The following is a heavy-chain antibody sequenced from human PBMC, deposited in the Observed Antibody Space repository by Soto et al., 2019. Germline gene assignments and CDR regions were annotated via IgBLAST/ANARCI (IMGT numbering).Heavy chain of an antibody. V-gene: IGHV3-23*01. D-gene: IGHD2-15*01. CDR2: ISGSGGST. Sequence: EVQLLESGGGLVQPGGSLRLSCAASGFTFSSYVMSWVRQAPGKGLEWVSAISGSGGSTYYADSVKGRFTISRDNSKNTLHLQMNSLRAEDTAVYYCAKELGSPNRFDPWGQGTLVTVSS. CDR1: GFTFSSYV. J-gene: IGHJ5*02. CDR3: AKELGSPNRFDP.